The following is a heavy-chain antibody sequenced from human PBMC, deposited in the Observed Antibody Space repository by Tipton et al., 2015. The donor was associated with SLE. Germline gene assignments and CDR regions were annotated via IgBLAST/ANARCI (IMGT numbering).Heavy chain of an antibody. D-gene: IGHD6-6*01. V-gene: IGHV4-59*01. Sequence: TLSLTCTVSGGSISSYYWSWIRQPPGKGLEWIGYINYSGSTNYNPSLESRVTISLDTSKNQFSLEVSSVTAADTAVYYCARAPSHSIHFDCWGQGTLVSVSS. J-gene: IGHJ4*02. CDR1: GGSISSYY. CDR3: ARAPSHSIHFDC. CDR2: INYSGST.